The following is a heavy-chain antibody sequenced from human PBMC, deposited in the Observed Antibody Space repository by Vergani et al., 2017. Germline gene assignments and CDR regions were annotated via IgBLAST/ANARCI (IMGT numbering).Heavy chain of an antibody. D-gene: IGHD6-6*01. CDR3: AGGNDSVKYSSSYFDY. CDR2: IDPSDSYT. Sequence: EVQLVQSGAEVKKPGESLRISCKGSGYSFTSYWISWVRQMPGKGLEWMGRIDPSDSYTNYSPSFQGHVTISADKSISTAYLQWSSLKASDTAMYYCAGGNDSVKYSSSYFDYWGQGTLVTVSS. V-gene: IGHV5-10-1*03. J-gene: IGHJ4*02. CDR1: GYSFTSYW.